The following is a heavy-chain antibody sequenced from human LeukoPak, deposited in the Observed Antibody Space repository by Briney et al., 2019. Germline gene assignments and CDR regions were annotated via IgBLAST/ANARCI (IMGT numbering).Heavy chain of an antibody. Sequence: GASVKVSCKXSGYTFTSYYMHWVRQSPGQGLEWMGIINPSGGSTSYSQKFQGRVTMTRDTSTSTVYMELSSLRSEDTAVYYCADTGYCTNGVCFDYWGQGTLVTVSS. J-gene: IGHJ4*02. D-gene: IGHD2-8*01. CDR2: INPSGGST. CDR1: GYTFTSYY. CDR3: ADTGYCTNGVCFDY. V-gene: IGHV1-46*01.